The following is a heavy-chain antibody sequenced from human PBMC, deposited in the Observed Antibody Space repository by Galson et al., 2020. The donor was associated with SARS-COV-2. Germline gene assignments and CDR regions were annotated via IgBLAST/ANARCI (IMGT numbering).Heavy chain of an antibody. J-gene: IGHJ5*02. CDR1: GGSLTSGSYY. Sequence: SQTLSLTCTVSGGSLTSGSYYWTWIRQPAGKGLEGIGRIYISGNTDYNPSLRSRVTIWRDTSKKKFSLKLKSVTAADTAVYYCTKEDYGDYGGPWFDPWGQGTLVTVSS. CDR2: IYISGNT. CDR3: TKEDYGDYGGPWFDP. D-gene: IGHD4-17*01. V-gene: IGHV4-61*02.